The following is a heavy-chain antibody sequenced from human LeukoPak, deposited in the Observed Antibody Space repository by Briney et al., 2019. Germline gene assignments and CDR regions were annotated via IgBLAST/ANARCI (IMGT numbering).Heavy chain of an antibody. CDR2: MSGSGVSP. V-gene: IGHV3-23*01. Sequence: PGGSLRLSCAASGFTFSSYAMNWVRHSPGKGLAWVPGMSGSGVSPYYADSVKGRFTMSRDNSKNTLYLQMNSLRAEDTAVYYCAKANSPYYYDSSGYSTFDYWGQGTPVTVSS. CDR3: AKANSPYYYDSSGYSTFDY. CDR1: GFTFSSYA. D-gene: IGHD3-22*01. J-gene: IGHJ4*02.